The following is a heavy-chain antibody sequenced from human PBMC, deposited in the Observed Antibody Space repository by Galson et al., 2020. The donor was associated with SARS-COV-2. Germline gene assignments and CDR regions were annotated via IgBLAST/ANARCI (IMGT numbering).Heavy chain of an antibody. CDR2: IWYDGSNI. V-gene: IGHV3-33*06. Sequence: AGSLRHSCAASGFNFKSYGMHWVRPAPGKGVGGVGVIWYDGSNIYYADSVKGRFTISRDNSKNTLYLQMTSLRAEDTAVYYGAKHPSSYGYDSEMFFDYWGQGTLVTVSS. D-gene: IGHD5-18*01. CDR1: GFNFKSYG. CDR3: AKHPSSYGYDSEMFFDY. J-gene: IGHJ4*02.